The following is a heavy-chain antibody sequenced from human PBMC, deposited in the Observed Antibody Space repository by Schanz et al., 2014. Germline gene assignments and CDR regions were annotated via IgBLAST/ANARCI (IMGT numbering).Heavy chain of an antibody. V-gene: IGHV3-48*01. CDR2: ISSSSSTR. Sequence: EVQLVESGGGLVQPGGSLRLSCAASGFTFSSYSMNWVRQAPGKGLEWVSYISSSSSTRYYADSVKGRFTISRDNSKNTLYLQMNSLRPEDTAVYYCARGGFGEVSYFDSWGQGTLVTVSS. CDR1: GFTFSSYS. J-gene: IGHJ4*02. CDR3: ARGGFGEVSYFDS. D-gene: IGHD3-10*01.